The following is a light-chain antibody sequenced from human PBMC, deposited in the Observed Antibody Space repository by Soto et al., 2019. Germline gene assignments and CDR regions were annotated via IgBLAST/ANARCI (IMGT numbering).Light chain of an antibody. J-gene: IGKJ5*01. CDR3: QQYNNWPPIT. CDR1: QSVSNY. CDR2: AAS. V-gene: IGKV3-15*01. Sequence: EIVLTQSPATLSLSPGDRVTLSCRASQSVSNYLAWYQQKSVQAPRLLVSAASTRATGIAARFSGSGSGTEFTLTISSLQSEDFAVYYCQQYNNWPPITFGQGTRLEIK.